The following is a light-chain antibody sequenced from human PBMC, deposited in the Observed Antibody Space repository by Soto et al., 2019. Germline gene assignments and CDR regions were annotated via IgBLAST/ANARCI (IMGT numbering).Light chain of an antibody. CDR1: PSITDW. J-gene: IGKJ1*01. Sequence: DIQMTQSPSTLSASVGDRVTITCRASPSITDWLAWYQQKPGKAPKFLIYKASNLEGGVPSRFSGSGSGTEFTLTISSVQPDDFATYYCQYWDYYSWTFGQGTKVEIK. CDR2: KAS. CDR3: QYWDYYSWT. V-gene: IGKV1-5*03.